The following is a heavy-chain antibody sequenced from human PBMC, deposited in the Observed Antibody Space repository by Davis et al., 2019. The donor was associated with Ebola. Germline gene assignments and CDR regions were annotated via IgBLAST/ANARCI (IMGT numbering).Heavy chain of an antibody. J-gene: IGHJ5*01. CDR1: GFIFNNYA. Sequence: GESLKISCAASGFIFNNYAMTWVRQAPGRGLEWVSTTSSGGSTTYYADSVKGRFTISRDNSKNTLYLQMNSLRAEDTALYYCAKARQWLVDSWGQGTLVTVSS. CDR3: AKARQWLVDS. V-gene: IGHV3-23*01. D-gene: IGHD6-19*01. CDR2: TSSGGSTT.